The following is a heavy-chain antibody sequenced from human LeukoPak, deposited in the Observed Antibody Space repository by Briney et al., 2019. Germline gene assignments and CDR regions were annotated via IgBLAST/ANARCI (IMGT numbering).Heavy chain of an antibody. CDR1: GFIFSSYE. Sequence: GGSLTLPCAASGFIFSSYEMNWVRQAPGKGLEWVSYISSSGSTIYYADSVKGRFTISRDNAKNSLYLQMNSLRAEDTAVYYCARDDSYGLDYGGEGTLVTVPS. CDR2: ISSSGSTI. J-gene: IGHJ4*02. D-gene: IGHD5-18*01. V-gene: IGHV3-48*03. CDR3: ARDDSYGLDY.